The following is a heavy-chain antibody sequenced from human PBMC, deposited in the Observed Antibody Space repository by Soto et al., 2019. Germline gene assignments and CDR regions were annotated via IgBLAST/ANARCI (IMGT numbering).Heavy chain of an antibody. J-gene: IGHJ4*02. CDR3: AKEKDFWSGYYYFDY. Sequence: PGGSLRLSCAASGFTFSSYAMSWVRQAPGKGLEWVSIISGSGGSTYYADSVKGQFTISRDNSKNTVYLQMNSLRAEDTAVYYCAKEKDFWSGYYYFDYWGQGTLVTVSS. D-gene: IGHD3-3*01. CDR1: GFTFSSYA. CDR2: ISGSGGST. V-gene: IGHV3-23*01.